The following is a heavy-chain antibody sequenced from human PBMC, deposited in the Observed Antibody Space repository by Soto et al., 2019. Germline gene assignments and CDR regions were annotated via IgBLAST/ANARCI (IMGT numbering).Heavy chain of an antibody. CDR3: ARHNVDYYDSSAYFPFDY. Sequence: PSETLSLTCTVSGGSISSYYWSWIRQPPGKGLEWIGYIYYGGSTNYNPSLKSRVTISVDTSKNQFSLKLSSVTAADTAVYYCARHNVDYYDSSAYFPFDYWGQGTLVTVSS. D-gene: IGHD3-22*01. J-gene: IGHJ4*02. CDR1: GGSISSYY. V-gene: IGHV4-59*08. CDR2: IYYGGST.